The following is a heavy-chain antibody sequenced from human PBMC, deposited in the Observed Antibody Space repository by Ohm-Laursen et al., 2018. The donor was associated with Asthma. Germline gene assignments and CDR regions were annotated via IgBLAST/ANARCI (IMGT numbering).Heavy chain of an antibody. J-gene: IGHJ1*01. D-gene: IGHD6-13*01. CDR1: GYSFTDYY. CDR2: IHPNNGDT. Sequence: SSVKVSCKTSGYSFTDYYINWVRQAPGQGLEWMGRIHPNNGDTTYAQNFRGRVTFTRDTSIRIAYMELTSLSSDDTAVYFCARDLGHISDWYTEYFQYWGQGTLVTVSS. CDR3: ARDLGHISDWYTEYFQY. V-gene: IGHV1-2*06.